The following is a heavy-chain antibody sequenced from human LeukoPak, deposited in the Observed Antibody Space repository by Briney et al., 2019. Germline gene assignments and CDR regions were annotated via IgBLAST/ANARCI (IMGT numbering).Heavy chain of an antibody. CDR1: GGTFSSYA. CDR2: INPNSGGT. CDR3: ATTTIFGVVINGGPRPYYYYGMDV. J-gene: IGHJ6*02. V-gene: IGHV1-2*06. Sequence: ASVKVSCKASGGTFSSYAISWVRQAPGQGLEWMGRINPNSGGTNYAQKFQGRVTMTRDTSISTAYMELSRLRSDDTAVYYCATTTIFGVVINGGPRPYYYYGMDVWGQGTTVTVSS. D-gene: IGHD3-3*01.